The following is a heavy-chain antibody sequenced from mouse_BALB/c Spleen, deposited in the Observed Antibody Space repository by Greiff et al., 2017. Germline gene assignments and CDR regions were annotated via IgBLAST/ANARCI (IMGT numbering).Heavy chain of an antibody. Sequence: EVKVEESGGGLVQPGGSMKLSCVASGFTFSNYWMNWVRQSPEKGLEWVAEIRLKSNNYATHYAESVKGRFTISRDDSKSSVYLQMNNLRAEDTGIYYCTRYDGNYGAMDYWGQGTSVTVSS. CDR3: TRYDGNYGAMDY. CDR2: IRLKSNNYAT. D-gene: IGHD2-3*01. CDR1: GFTFSNYW. J-gene: IGHJ4*01. V-gene: IGHV6-6*02.